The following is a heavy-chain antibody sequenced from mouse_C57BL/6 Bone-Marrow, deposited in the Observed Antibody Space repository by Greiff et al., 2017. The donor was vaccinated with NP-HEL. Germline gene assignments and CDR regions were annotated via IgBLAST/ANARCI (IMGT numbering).Heavy chain of an antibody. J-gene: IGHJ3*01. D-gene: IGHD2-4*01. CDR2: ISSGGSYT. V-gene: IGHV5-6*01. CDR1: GFTFSSYG. CDR3: ARQGLYDYPLAY. Sequence: VQLKESGGDLVKPGGSLKLSCAASGFTFSSYGMSWVRQTPDKRLEWVATISSGGSYTYYPDSVKGRFTISRDNAKNTLYLQMSSLKSEDTAMYYCARQGLYDYPLAYWGQGTLVTVSA.